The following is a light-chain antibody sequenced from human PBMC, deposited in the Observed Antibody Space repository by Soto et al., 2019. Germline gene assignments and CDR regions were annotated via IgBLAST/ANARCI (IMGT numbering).Light chain of an antibody. V-gene: IGKV1-6*01. CDR2: AAS. CDR1: QGIRND. Sequence: AIQMTQSPSSLSASVGDRVTITCRASQGIRNDLGWFQQKPGKAPKLLIYAASSLQSGVPSRFSGSGSGTNFTLTISSLQAEDFATYYCLQDYNCPRTFGQGTKVEIK. CDR3: LQDYNCPRT. J-gene: IGKJ1*01.